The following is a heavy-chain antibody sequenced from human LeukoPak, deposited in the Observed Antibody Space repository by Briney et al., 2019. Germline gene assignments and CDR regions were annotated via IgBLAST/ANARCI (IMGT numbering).Heavy chain of an antibody. V-gene: IGHV4-30-4*01. J-gene: IGHJ5*02. CDR3: AREPGLRSLEVWFDP. D-gene: IGHD1-1*01. CDR2: IYYSGST. Sequence: SQTLSLTCTVSGGSISSGDYYWSWIRQPPGKGLEWIGYIYYSGSTYYNPSLKSRVTISVDTSKNQFSLKLSSVTAADTAVYYCAREPGLRSLEVWFDPWGQGTLVTVSS. CDR1: GGSISSGDYY.